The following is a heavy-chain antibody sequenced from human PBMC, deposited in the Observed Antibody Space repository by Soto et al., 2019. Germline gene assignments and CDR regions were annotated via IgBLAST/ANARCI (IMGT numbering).Heavy chain of an antibody. CDR3: GTYGSIFDH. D-gene: IGHD3-10*01. CDR2: ISYDASNK. J-gene: IGHJ4*02. Sequence: GCRVPGRGLGWVSVISYDASNKYYAASVKGGFTISRDNSKNTLYLQMNSLRTDDTAVYYCGTYGSIFDHWGQGLLVTVS. V-gene: IGHV3-30*03.